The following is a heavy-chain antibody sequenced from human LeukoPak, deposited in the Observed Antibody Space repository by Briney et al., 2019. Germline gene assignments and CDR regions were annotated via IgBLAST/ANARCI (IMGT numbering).Heavy chain of an antibody. CDR3: ARDGFLGPVTAYLDY. Sequence: GGSLRLSCAASGFTFRSYAMHWVRQAPGQGLVWVSRVKSDGSRTTYADSVKGRFTISRDNARNTLYLQMKGLRAEDTAVYYCARDGFLGPVTAYLDYWGQGTPVTVSS. D-gene: IGHD2-21*02. CDR1: GFTFRSYA. V-gene: IGHV3-74*01. J-gene: IGHJ4*02. CDR2: VKSDGSRT.